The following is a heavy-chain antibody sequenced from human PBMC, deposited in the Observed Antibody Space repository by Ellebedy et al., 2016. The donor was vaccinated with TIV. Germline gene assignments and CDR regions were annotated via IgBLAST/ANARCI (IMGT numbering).Heavy chain of an antibody. V-gene: IGHV3-21*01. CDR2: ISSSATYI. CDR1: GFTFSSFT. J-gene: IGHJ4*02. CDR3: ARPAASYSSSWYDFDC. Sequence: GESLKISCAASGFTFSSFTMNWVRQAPGKGLEWVSSISSSATYIHSADSVKGRFTISRDNAKNSLYLQMNRLRVEDTAIYYCARPAASYSSSWYDFDCWGQGTLVTVSS. D-gene: IGHD6-13*01.